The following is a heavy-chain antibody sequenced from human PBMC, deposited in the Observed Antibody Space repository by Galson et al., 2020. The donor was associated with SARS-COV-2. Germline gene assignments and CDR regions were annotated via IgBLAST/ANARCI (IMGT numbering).Heavy chain of an antibody. CDR1: GGTFSSYA. Sequence: KISCKASGGTFSSYAINWVRQAPGQGLEWMGGIIPILGIANYAQKFQGRVTITADKSTSTAYMELSSLRSEDTAVYYCAREWEYCSSTGCFQYYYYRDVWGKGSTVTVSS. CDR3: AREWEYCSSTGCFQYYYYRDV. V-gene: IGHV1-69*10. D-gene: IGHD2-2*01. J-gene: IGHJ6*03. CDR2: IIPILGIA.